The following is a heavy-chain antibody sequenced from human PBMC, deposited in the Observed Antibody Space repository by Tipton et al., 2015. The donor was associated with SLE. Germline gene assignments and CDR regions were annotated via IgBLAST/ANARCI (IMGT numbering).Heavy chain of an antibody. CDR2: IRYDGSNE. CDR3: AKSTTNFIHDEFDL. D-gene: IGHD2/OR15-2a*01. J-gene: IGHJ3*01. Sequence: SLRLSCVASGLTLSTYAMHWVRQAPGKGLEWLTYIRYDGSNEYYIDSVKGRFTISRDNSKDTLYLQMNSLRPEDTGVYYCAKSTTNFIHDEFDLWGQGTIVTVSS. CDR1: GLTLSTYA. V-gene: IGHV3-30*02.